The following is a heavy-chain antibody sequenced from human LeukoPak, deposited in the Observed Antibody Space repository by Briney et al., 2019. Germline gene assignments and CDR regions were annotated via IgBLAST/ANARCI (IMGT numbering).Heavy chain of an antibody. D-gene: IGHD3-16*01. CDR1: AFTFGTFD. V-gene: IGHV3-23*01. CDR3: ARITAHCFDH. Sequence: GRSLRLSCAASAFTFGTFDMSWVRQAPGKGLEWVSTLSCIDSSCTEYYADSVKGRFTISRDNSKNTLFLQMSSLRVEDTAVYYCARITAHCFDHWGQGTLVTVSS. J-gene: IGHJ4*02. CDR2: LSCIDSSCTE.